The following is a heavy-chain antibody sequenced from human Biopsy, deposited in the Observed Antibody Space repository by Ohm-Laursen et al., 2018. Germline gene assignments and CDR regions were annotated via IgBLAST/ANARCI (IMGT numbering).Heavy chain of an antibody. CDR2: IYSGGDT. J-gene: IGHJ4*02. CDR1: GFTVHNNY. Sequence: SLRLSCAASGFTVHNNYMTWVRQAPGKGLEWVSLIYSGGDTRYADSVKGRFTISRDSSKNTLYLQMNSLRVEDTAVYYCAKEPFDSSGYYSDYWGQGTLVTVSS. CDR3: AKEPFDSSGYYSDY. V-gene: IGHV3-66*01. D-gene: IGHD3-22*01.